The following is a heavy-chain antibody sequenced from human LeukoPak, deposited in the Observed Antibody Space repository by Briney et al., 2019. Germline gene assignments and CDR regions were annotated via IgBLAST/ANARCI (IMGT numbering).Heavy chain of an antibody. Sequence: ASVMVSCKASGYTFTSYGISWVRQAPGQGLEWMGWISAYNGNTNYAQKLQGRVTMTTDTSTSTAYMELRSLISDDTAVYYCARDPVTMVRGTNPTYNWFDPWGQGTLVTVSS. V-gene: IGHV1-18*01. CDR3: ARDPVTMVRGTNPTYNWFDP. CDR1: GYTFTSYG. J-gene: IGHJ5*02. CDR2: ISAYNGNT. D-gene: IGHD3-10*01.